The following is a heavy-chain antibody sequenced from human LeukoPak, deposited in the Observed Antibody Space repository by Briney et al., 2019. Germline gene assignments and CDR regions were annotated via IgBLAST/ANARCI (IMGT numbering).Heavy chain of an antibody. CDR1: GFTFSSYG. V-gene: IGHV3-30*18. D-gene: IGHD3-22*01. J-gene: IGHJ4*02. Sequence: GRSLRLSCAASGFTFSSYGMHWVRQAPGKGLEWVAVISYDGSNKYYADSVKGRFTISRDNSKNTLYLQMNSLRAEDTAVYYCANTYYDSSGYLFDYWGQGTLVTVSS. CDR3: ANTYYDSSGYLFDY. CDR2: ISYDGSNK.